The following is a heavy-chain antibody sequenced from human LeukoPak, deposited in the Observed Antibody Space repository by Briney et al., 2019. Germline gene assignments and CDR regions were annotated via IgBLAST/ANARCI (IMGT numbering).Heavy chain of an antibody. V-gene: IGHV6-1*01. D-gene: IGHD1-26*01. CDR1: GDSVSINSAA. CDR3: ARESLVGATRGSYYFDY. J-gene: IGHJ4*02. CDR2: TYYRSKWYN. Sequence: SQTLSLTCAISGDSVSINSAAWNWIRQPPSRGLEWLGRTYYRSKWYNDYAVSVKSRITINPDTSKNQFSLQLNSVTPEDTAVYYCARESLVGATRGSYYFDYWGQGTLVTVSS.